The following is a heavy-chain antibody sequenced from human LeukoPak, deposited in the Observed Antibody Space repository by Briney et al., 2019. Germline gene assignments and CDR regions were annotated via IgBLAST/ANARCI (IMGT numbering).Heavy chain of an antibody. CDR1: GGTFSSYA. V-gene: IGHV1-8*02. CDR2: MNPNSGNT. CDR3: ARPRGWLPPDDY. Sequence: GASVKVSCKASGGTFSSYAINWVRQATGQGLEWMGWMNPNSGNTGYAQKFQGRVTMTRNTSISTAYMELSSLRSEDTAVYYCARPRGWLPPDDYWGQGTLVTVSS. D-gene: IGHD5-18*01. J-gene: IGHJ4*02.